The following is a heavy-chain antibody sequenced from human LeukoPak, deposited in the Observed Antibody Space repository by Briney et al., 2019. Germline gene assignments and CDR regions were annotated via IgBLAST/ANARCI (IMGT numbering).Heavy chain of an antibody. CDR2: IYHSGST. CDR3: AIGDTVIPFDY. V-gene: IGHV4-39*07. CDR1: GGSISSSSYY. J-gene: IGHJ4*02. D-gene: IGHD4-17*01. Sequence: SETLSLTCTVSGGSISSSSYYWGWIRQPPGKGLEWIGSIYHSGSTYYNPSLKSRVTISVDTSKNQFSLKLSSVTAADTAVYYCAIGDTVIPFDYWGQGTLVTVSS.